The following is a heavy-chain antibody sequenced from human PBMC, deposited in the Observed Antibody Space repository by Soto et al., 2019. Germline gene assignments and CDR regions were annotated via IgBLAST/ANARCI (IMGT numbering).Heavy chain of an antibody. CDR1: GFTFGEYA. CDR3: ARQMVTPYYYYGMDV. D-gene: IGHD6-13*01. V-gene: IGHV3-49*04. Sequence: GGSLRLSCTTSGFTFGEYAMSWVRQAPGKGLEWVGFIRTKAYGGTTEYAASMKGRFTISRDDSKSIAYLQMNSLKTEDTAMYYCARQMVTPYYYYGMDVWGQGTTVTVSS. J-gene: IGHJ6*02. CDR2: IRTKAYGGTT.